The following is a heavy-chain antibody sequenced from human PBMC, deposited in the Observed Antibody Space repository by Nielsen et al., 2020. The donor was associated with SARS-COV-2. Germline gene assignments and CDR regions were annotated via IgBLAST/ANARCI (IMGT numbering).Heavy chain of an antibody. Sequence: GESLKISCAASGLDFSDYWIHWVRRGPGGGLEWVSRINADGTKTTYAAFAKGRFSISRDNAKNTLYLQMDSLRAEDTAVYYCAKVTYNSYRSIGAFDYWGQGTLVTVSS. CDR1: GLDFSDYW. D-gene: IGHD6-6*01. CDR2: INADGTKT. CDR3: AKVTYNSYRSIGAFDY. J-gene: IGHJ4*02. V-gene: IGHV3-74*03.